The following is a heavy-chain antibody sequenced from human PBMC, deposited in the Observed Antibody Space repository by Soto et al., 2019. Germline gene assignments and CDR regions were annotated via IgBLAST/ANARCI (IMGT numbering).Heavy chain of an antibody. V-gene: IGHV4-39*01. CDR2: VSFSGSK. Sequence: KPSETLSLTCTVSGGAISNTTYYWGWIRQPPGKRLEWIGSVSFSGSKYYNPSLKGRVTFSIDTSKTLISLKVRSVTAADPAVYYCARGSTWQGRDWFDPWGQGTLVTVSS. CDR3: ARGSTWQGRDWFDP. J-gene: IGHJ5*02. CDR1: GGAISNTTYY. D-gene: IGHD6-13*01.